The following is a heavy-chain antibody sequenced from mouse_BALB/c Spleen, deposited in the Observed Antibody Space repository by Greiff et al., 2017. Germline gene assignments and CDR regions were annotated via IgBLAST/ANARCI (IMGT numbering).Heavy chain of an antibody. V-gene: IGHV14-3*02. D-gene: IGHD2-10*02. CDR2: IDPANGNT. CDR1: GFNIKDTY. CDR3: AKGYGNYVNY. Sequence: VQLKESGAELVKPGASVKLSCTASGFNIKDTYMHWVKQRPEQGLEWIGRIDPANGNTKYDPKFQGKATITADTSSNTAYLQLSSLTSEDTAVYYCAKGYGNYVNYWGQGTSVTVSS. J-gene: IGHJ4*01.